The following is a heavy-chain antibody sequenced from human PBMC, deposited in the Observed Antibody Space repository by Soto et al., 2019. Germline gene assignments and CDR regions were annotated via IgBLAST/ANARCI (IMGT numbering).Heavy chain of an antibody. CDR1: GGSINSGGYY. D-gene: IGHD6-13*01. J-gene: IGHJ4*02. V-gene: IGHV4-31*03. CDR2: IFYSGST. CDR3: ARAYCKSGYSSSWVFDY. Sequence: QVQLQESGPGLVKPSQTLSLICTVSGGSINSGGYYWNWIRQHPGKGLEWIGYIFYSGSTYYNPFATSRLNISADTSENQFSLILSSVTAADTAVYFCARAYCKSGYSSSWVFDYWGQGTLVNVSS.